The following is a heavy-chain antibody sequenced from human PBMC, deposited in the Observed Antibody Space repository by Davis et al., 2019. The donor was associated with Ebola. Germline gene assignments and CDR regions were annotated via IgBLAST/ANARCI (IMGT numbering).Heavy chain of an antibody. CDR2: IRSKTYGESA. Sequence: PGGSLRLSCTTTGFNFGGYTMSWFRQVPGRGLEWVALIRSKTYGESAEYAASVRGRFTVSRDDSRRIAYLQMNSLRVEDTGVYHCWRDHYHDATNWGPGTQVTVSS. CDR3: WRDHYHDATN. CDR1: GFNFGGYT. J-gene: IGHJ4*02. V-gene: IGHV3-49*03. D-gene: IGHD1-1*01.